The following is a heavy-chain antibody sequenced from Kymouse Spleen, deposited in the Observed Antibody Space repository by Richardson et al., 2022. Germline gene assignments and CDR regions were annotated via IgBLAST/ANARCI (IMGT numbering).Heavy chain of an antibody. V-gene: IGHV4-34*01. Sequence: QVQLQQWGAGLLKPSETLSLTCAVYGGSFSGYYWSWIRQPPGKGLEWIGEINHSGSTNYNPSLKSRVTISVDTSKNQFSLKLSSVTAADTAVYYCARGRRGYSGWFDPWGQGTLVTVSS. CDR1: GGSFSGYY. D-gene: IGHD5-12*01. CDR2: INHSGST. CDR3: ARGRRGYSGWFDP. J-gene: IGHJ5*02.